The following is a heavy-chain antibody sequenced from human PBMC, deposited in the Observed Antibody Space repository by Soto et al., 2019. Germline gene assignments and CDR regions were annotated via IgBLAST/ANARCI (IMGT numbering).Heavy chain of an antibody. CDR2: ISAYNGNT. CDR3: ARVDVDIEATIRTFDY. Sequence: QVQLVQSGAEVKKPGASVKVSCKASGYTFTSYGISWVRQAPGQGPEWMGWISAYNGNTNYAQKLQGRVTMTTDTSTSTAYMELRSLRSDDTAVYYCARVDVDIEATIRTFDYWGQGTLVTVSS. D-gene: IGHD5-12*01. V-gene: IGHV1-18*01. J-gene: IGHJ4*02. CDR1: GYTFTSYG.